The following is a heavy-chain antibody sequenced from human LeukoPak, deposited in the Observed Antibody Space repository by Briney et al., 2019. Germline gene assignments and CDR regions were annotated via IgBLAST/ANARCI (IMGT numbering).Heavy chain of an antibody. D-gene: IGHD5-18*01. CDR3: ARELGYSYGYYYYGMDV. Sequence: ASVKVSCTASGYTFTSYGISWVRQAPGQGLEWMGWISAYNGNTNYAQKLQGRVTMTTDTSTSTAYMELRSLRSDDTAVYYCARELGYSYGYYYYGMDVWGQGTTVTVSS. J-gene: IGHJ6*02. V-gene: IGHV1-18*01. CDR2: ISAYNGNT. CDR1: GYTFTSYG.